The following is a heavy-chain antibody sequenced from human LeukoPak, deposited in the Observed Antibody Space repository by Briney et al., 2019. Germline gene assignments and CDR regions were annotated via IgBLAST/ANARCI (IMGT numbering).Heavy chain of an antibody. D-gene: IGHD3-22*01. CDR1: GGSFSGYS. V-gene: IGHV4-30-2*01. CDR2: IYHSGST. Sequence: SETLSLTCAVYGGSFSGYSWSWIRQPPGEGLEWIGYIYHSGSTYYNPSLKSRVTISVDRSKNQFSLKVSSVTAADTAVYYCAGLITTAWYFDLWGRGTLVTVSS. CDR3: AGLITTAWYFDL. J-gene: IGHJ2*01.